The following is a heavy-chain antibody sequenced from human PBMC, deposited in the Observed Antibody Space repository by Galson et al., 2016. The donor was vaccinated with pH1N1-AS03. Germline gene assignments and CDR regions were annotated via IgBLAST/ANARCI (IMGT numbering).Heavy chain of an antibody. CDR1: GGTFGNYA. J-gene: IGHJ6*02. V-gene: IGHV1-69*01. CDR3: TRDGAAHDYYYYGMDV. CDR2: IVPVFGTT. D-gene: IGHD6-6*01. Sequence: SCKASGGTFGNYAVSWVRLAPGQGLEWLGAIVPVFGTTNYAQTFQGRLTITADASTSTANMELSGLRLDDTALYYCTRDGAAHDYYYYGMDVWGQGPTVTVSS.